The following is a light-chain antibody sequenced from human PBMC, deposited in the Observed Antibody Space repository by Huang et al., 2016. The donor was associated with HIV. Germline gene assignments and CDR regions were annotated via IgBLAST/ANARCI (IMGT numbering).Light chain of an antibody. J-gene: IGKJ5*01. Sequence: DIQMTQSPPSLSASVGDSVTIACRASQTVNTYLNWYQQKPGQAPRLLIFAASRLRSGVPSRFSGSGSGTEFTLTISSHQLEDFATYYCQQRFSTTITFGQGTRLDIK. CDR3: QQRFSTTIT. CDR1: QTVNTY. CDR2: AAS. V-gene: IGKV1-39*01.